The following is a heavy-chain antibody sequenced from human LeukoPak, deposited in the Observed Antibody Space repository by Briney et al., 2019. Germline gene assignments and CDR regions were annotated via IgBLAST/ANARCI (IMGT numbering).Heavy chain of an antibody. CDR1: GGSISSVY. V-gene: IGHV4-4*07. D-gene: IGHD3-10*01. CDR2: IYTSGST. Sequence: KASETLSLTCTVPGGSISSVYWSWIRQPAAKGLEWIGRIYTSGSTNYNPSLKSRVTMSVDTSKNQFSLKLSSVTAADAGVDYCAIYRDYYGSGSYYSGMDVWGQGATVTVSS. J-gene: IGHJ6*02. CDR3: AIYRDYYGSGSYYSGMDV.